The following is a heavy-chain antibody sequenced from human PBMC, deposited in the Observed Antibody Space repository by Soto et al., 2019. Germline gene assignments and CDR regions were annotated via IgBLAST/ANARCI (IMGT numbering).Heavy chain of an antibody. CDR2: ISYDGSNK. J-gene: IGHJ6*02. Sequence: SLRLSCAASGFTFSSYAMHWVRQAPGKGLEWVAVISYDGSNKYYADSVKGRFTISRDNSKNTLYLQMNSLRAEDTAVYYCARDLSCGGDCPEDYYYYGMDVWGQGTTVTVSS. V-gene: IGHV3-30-3*01. CDR1: GFTFSSYA. D-gene: IGHD2-21*02. CDR3: ARDLSCGGDCPEDYYYYGMDV.